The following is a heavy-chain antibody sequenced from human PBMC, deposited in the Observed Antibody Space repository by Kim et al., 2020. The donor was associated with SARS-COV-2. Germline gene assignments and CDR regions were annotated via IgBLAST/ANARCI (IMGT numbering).Heavy chain of an antibody. CDR2: ISGSGGSK. Sequence: GGSLRLSCAASGFTFSSYAMSWVRQAPGKGLEWVSAISGSGGSKYYADSVKGRFTISRDNSKNTLYLQMNSLRAEDTAVYYCAKWHFWSGYPYCFDYWGPGNLVTVSS. CDR3: AKWHFWSGYPYCFDY. J-gene: IGHJ4*02. V-gene: IGHV3-23*01. D-gene: IGHD3-3*02. CDR1: GFTFSSYA.